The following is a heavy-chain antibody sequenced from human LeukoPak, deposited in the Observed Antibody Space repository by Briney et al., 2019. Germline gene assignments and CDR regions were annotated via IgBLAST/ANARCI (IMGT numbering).Heavy chain of an antibody. Sequence: GGSLRLSCAPSGFTFSSYGMHWVRQAPGKGLEWVAVIWYDGSNKYYADSVKGRFTISRDNSKDTLYLQMNSLRAEDTAVYYCASAVSSGWSYFDYWGQGTLVTVSS. CDR3: ASAVSSGWSYFDY. V-gene: IGHV3-33*01. CDR1: GFTFSSYG. J-gene: IGHJ4*02. D-gene: IGHD6-19*01. CDR2: IWYDGSNK.